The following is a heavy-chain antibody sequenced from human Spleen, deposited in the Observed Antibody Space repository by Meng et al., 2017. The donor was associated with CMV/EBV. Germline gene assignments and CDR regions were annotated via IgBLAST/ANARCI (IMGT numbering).Heavy chain of an antibody. CDR3: ARVTPTRLVDY. D-gene: IGHD3-9*01. Sequence: ASVKVSCKASGGTFSSYAISWVRQAPGQGLEWMGWISAYNGNTNYAQKLQGRVTMTTDTSTSTAYMELRSLRSDDTAVYYCARVTPTRLVDYWGQGTLVTVSS. CDR2: ISAYNGNT. CDR1: GGTFSSYA. J-gene: IGHJ4*02. V-gene: IGHV1-18*01.